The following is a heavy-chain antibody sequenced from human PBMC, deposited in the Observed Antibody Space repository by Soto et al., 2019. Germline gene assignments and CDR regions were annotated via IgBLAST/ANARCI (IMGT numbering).Heavy chain of an antibody. CDR1: GGSVSSGSYY. D-gene: IGHD2-2*02. Sequence: SETLSLTCTVSGGSVSSGSYYWSWIQQPPWKGLEWIGYIYYSGSTNYNPSLKSRVTISVDTSKNQFSLKLSSVTAADTAVYYCARGADIVVVPAAIRADYYYGMDVWGQGTTVTVSS. CDR2: IYYSGST. J-gene: IGHJ6*02. V-gene: IGHV4-61*01. CDR3: ARGADIVVVPAAIRADYYYGMDV.